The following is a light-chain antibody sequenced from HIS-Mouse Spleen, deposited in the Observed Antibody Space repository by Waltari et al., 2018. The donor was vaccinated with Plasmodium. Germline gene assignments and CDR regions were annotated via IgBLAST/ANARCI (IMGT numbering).Light chain of an antibody. V-gene: IGLV2-14*03. CDR3: SSYTSSSTWV. Sequence: QSALTQPASVSGSPGQSITISCTGTSSDVGGYNYVSWYQQHPGKAPKTMIYDVSNRPSGVSNRFSGSKSGNTASLTISGLQAEDEADYYCSSYTSSSTWVFGGGTKLTVL. CDR2: DVS. CDR1: SSDVGGYNY. J-gene: IGLJ3*02.